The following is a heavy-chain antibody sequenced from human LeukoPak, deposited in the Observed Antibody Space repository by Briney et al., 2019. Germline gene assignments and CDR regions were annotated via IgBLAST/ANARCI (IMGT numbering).Heavy chain of an antibody. Sequence: GGSLRLSCAASGFTFSTFWMHWVRQAPGKGLVWVSGINSDGSSTTYADSVKGRFTISRDNAKNSLYLQMNSLRAEDTAVYYCARGDSSGYYYGFDYWGQGTLVTVSS. CDR1: GFTFSTFW. V-gene: IGHV3-74*03. J-gene: IGHJ4*02. CDR3: ARGDSSGYYYGFDY. D-gene: IGHD3-22*01. CDR2: INSDGSST.